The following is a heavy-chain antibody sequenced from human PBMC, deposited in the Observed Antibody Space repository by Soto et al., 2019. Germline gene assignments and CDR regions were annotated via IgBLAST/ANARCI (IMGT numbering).Heavy chain of an antibody. CDR2: INAGNGNT. J-gene: IGHJ5*02. CDR3: VREGHYDFWSGYWYWFDP. V-gene: IGHV1-3*01. D-gene: IGHD3-3*01. CDR1: GYTFTSYA. Sequence: ASVKVSCKASGYTFTSYAMHWVRQAPGRRLEWMGWINAGNGNTKYSQKFQGRVTITRDTSASTAYMELSSLRSEDTAVYYCVREGHYDFWSGYWYWFDPWGQGTLVTVSS.